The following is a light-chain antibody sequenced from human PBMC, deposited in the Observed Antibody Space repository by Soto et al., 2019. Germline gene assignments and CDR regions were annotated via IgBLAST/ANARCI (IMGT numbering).Light chain of an antibody. CDR2: EVY. CDR3: TSYTSRNDFVV. V-gene: IGLV2-8*01. CDR1: SSDVGGYNF. Sequence: SALTQPPSASGSPGRSVTISCTGTSSDVGGYNFVSWYQQHPGKAPKLLVYEVYKRPSGVPDRFSGSKSGNRASLTVSGLQAEDEADYYCTSYTSRNDFVVFGGGTKLTVL. J-gene: IGLJ2*01.